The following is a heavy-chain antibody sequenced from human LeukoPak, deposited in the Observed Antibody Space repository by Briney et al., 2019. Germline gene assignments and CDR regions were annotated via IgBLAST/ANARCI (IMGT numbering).Heavy chain of an antibody. V-gene: IGHV3-21*01. J-gene: IGHJ4*02. CDR3: ARQQRLGELSLYH. CDR2: ISSSSSYI. D-gene: IGHD3-16*02. CDR1: GFTFSSYS. Sequence: SGGSLRLSCAASGFTFSSYSMNWVRQAPGKGLEWVSSISSSSSYIYYADSVKGRFTISRDNAKNSLYLQMNSLRAEDTAVYYCARQQRLGELSLYHWGQGTLVTVSS.